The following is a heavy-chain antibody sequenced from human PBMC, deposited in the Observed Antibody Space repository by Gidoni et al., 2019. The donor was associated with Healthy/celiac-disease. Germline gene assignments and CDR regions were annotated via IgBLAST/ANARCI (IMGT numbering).Heavy chain of an antibody. J-gene: IGHJ4*02. CDR1: GFTCSSYA. CDR2: ISGSGGST. CDR3: AQSESTYYDFWSGYPFDY. Sequence: EVQLLESGGGLVQPGGSLRVSCAAAGFTCSSYAMSWVRQAPGKGLEWVSAISGSGGSTYYADSVKGRFTISRDNSKNTLYLQMNSLRAEDTAVYYCAQSESTYYDFWSGYPFDYWGQGTLVTVSS. V-gene: IGHV3-23*01. D-gene: IGHD3-3*01.